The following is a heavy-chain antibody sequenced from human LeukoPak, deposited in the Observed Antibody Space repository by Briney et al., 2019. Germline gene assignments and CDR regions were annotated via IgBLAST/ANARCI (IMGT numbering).Heavy chain of an antibody. J-gene: IGHJ1*01. CDR1: GFTFSNYG. V-gene: IGHV3-30*18. CDR2: VSHDGGTK. D-gene: IGHD6-13*01. CDR3: AKEPTSYSSGWYFQH. Sequence: GGSLRLSCAASGFTFSNYGMQWVRQAPGKGLEWLAVVSHDGGTKFYADSVKGRFTISRDNSKNTLDLEMYSLTTEDTAVYYCAKEPTSYSSGWYFQHWGQGILVTVSS.